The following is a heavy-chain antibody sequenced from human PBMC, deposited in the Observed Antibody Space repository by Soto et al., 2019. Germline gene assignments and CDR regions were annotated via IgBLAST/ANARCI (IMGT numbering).Heavy chain of an antibody. CDR2: VYSSGGT. J-gene: IGHJ5*02. CDR3: ARGQRFSDWFDP. V-gene: IGHV4-4*07. D-gene: IGHD3-3*01. CDR1: GASMSSYY. Sequence: SETLSLTCTVSGASMSSYYWTWIRQPAGKGLEWIGRVYSSGGTHYSPSLKSRVIISLXXXXXXFXLXLXXXTDAXTAVYFRARGQRFSDWFDPWGQGTVVTVSS.